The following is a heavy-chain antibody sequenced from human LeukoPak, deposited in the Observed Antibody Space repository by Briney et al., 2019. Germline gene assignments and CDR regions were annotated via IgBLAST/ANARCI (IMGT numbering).Heavy chain of an antibody. V-gene: IGHV3-9*01. CDR1: GFILYDYA. J-gene: IGHJ6*03. CDR2: PSWNRRRL. Sequence: GGSLRLSCAASGFILYDYAMHGVPQAPGKGVEWVADPSWNRRRLVHAHSMKSRFTISRDNAKNSLYLQMTSLRAEETALYYCAKDIRIVNFYYMDVWGKGTTVTVSS. D-gene: IGHD2-21*01. CDR3: AKDIRIVNFYYMDV.